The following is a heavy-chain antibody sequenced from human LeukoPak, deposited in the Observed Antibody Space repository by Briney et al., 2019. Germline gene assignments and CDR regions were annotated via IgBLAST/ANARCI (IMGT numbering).Heavy chain of an antibody. D-gene: IGHD1-20*01. CDR3: ARDVTGTHFDY. V-gene: IGHV4-59*12. CDR2: IYYSGST. J-gene: IGHJ4*02. CDR1: GGSISSYY. Sequence: PSETLSLTCTVSGGSISSYYWSWIRQPPGKGLEWIGYIYYSGSTNYNPSLKSRVTISVDTSKNQFSLKLSSVTAADTAVYYCARDVTGTHFDYWGQGTLVTVSS.